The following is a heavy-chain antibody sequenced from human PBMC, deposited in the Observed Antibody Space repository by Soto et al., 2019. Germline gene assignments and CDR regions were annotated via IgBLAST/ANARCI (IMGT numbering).Heavy chain of an antibody. CDR2: MNPHSGDT. V-gene: IGHV1-8*01. CDR3: ARQQAMDY. J-gene: IGHJ4*02. CDR1: GYTFVNYE. Sequence: QVQLVQSGAEVKKPGASVKVSCKASGYTFVNYEINGVRQATGQGLEWLGWMNPHSGDTFYAQNFQGRVTMTRNTSITTAYMELNSLKSEDTAVYYCARQQAMDYWGQGTLVTVSS.